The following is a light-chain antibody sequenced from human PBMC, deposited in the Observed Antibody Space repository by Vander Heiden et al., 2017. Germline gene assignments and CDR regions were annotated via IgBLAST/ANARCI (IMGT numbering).Light chain of an antibody. CDR2: EGS. V-gene: IGLV2-23*01. CDR3: CSYAGSSTYVV. J-gene: IGLJ2*01. CDR1: SSDVGSYNL. Sequence: QSALTQPASVSGSPGQSITISRTGTSSDVGSYNLGSWYQQHPGKAPKLMIYEGSKRPSGVSNRFSGSKSGNTASLTISGLQAEDEADYYCCSYAGSSTYVVFGGGTKLTVL.